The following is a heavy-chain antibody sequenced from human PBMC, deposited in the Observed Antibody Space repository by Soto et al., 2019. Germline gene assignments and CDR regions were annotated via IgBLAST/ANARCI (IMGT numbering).Heavy chain of an antibody. Sequence: SETLSITCTFSGFSISSGFYYWSWIRQHPGKGLEWIGYIYYSGSTYYNPSLKSRVTISVDTSKNQFSLKLSSVTAADTAVYYCASWDVSGPAGFDPWGQGTLVTVSS. J-gene: IGHJ5*02. V-gene: IGHV4-31*03. D-gene: IGHD1-26*01. CDR2: IYYSGST. CDR3: ASWDVSGPAGFDP. CDR1: GFSISSGFYY.